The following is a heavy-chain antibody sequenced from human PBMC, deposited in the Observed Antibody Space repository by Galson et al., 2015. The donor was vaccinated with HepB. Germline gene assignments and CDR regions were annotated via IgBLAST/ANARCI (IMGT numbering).Heavy chain of an antibody. J-gene: IGHJ4*02. CDR1: GFTFSSYW. CDR3: ARAGPYSGSYYLPDY. CDR2: IKQDGSEK. D-gene: IGHD1-26*01. V-gene: IGHV3-7*04. Sequence: SLRLSCAASGFTFSSYWMSWVRQAPGKGLEWVANIKQDGSEKYYVDSVKGRFTISRDNAKNSLYLQMNSLRAEDTAVYYCARAGPYSGSYYLPDYWGQGTLVTVSS.